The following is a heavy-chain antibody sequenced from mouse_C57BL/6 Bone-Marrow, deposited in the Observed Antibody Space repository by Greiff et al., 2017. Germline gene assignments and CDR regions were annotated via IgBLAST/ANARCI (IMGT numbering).Heavy chain of an antibody. CDR2: ISSGGSYT. J-gene: IGHJ3*01. V-gene: IGHV5-6*01. CDR1: GFTFSSYG. Sequence: EVKLVESGGDLVKPGGSLKLSCAASGFTFSSYGMSWVRQTPDKRLEWVATISSGGSYTYYPDSVKGRFTISRDNAKNTLYLQMSSLKSEDTAMYYCARNSGSSWFAYWGQGILVTVSA. D-gene: IGHD1-1*01. CDR3: ARNSGSSWFAY.